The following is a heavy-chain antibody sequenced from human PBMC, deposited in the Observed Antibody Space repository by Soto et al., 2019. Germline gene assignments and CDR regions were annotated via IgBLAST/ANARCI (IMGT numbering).Heavy chain of an antibody. J-gene: IGHJ6*02. CDR3: ARDWGSGSYPYYYYGMDV. Sequence: SVTVSCKASGGTFSSYAISWVRQAPGQGLEWMGGIIPIFGTANYAQKFQGRVTNTADESTSTAYMELSSLRAEDTAVYYCARDWGSGSYPYYYYGMDVWGQGTTVTVSS. CDR1: GGTFSSYA. D-gene: IGHD3-10*01. V-gene: IGHV1-69*13. CDR2: IIPIFGTA.